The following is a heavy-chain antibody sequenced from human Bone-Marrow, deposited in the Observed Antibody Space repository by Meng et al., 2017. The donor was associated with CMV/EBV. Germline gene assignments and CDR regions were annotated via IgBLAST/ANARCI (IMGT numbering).Heavy chain of an antibody. CDR1: GGSFSGYY. CDR2: IYYSGST. V-gene: IGHV4-59*01. D-gene: IGHD3-3*01. CDR3: ARGADYDFWSGPPIGAFDI. J-gene: IGHJ3*02. Sequence: SETLSLTCAVYGGSFSGYYWSWIRQPPGKGLEWIGYIYYSGSTNYNPSLKSRVTISVDTSKNQFSLKLSSVTAADTAVYYCARGADYDFWSGPPIGAFDIWGQGTTVTVSS.